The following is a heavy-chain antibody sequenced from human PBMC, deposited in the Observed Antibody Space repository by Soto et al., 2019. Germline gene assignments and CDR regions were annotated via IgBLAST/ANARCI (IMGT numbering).Heavy chain of an antibody. Sequence: ASVKVSCKASGYTFTSYYMHWVRQAPGQGLEWMGIINPSGGSTSYAQKFQGRVTMTRDTSTSTVYMELSSLRSEDTAVYYCARGVQHCTNGVCYYYYGMDVWGQGTAVTVSS. D-gene: IGHD2-8*01. CDR2: INPSGGST. J-gene: IGHJ6*02. CDR1: GYTFTSYY. CDR3: ARGVQHCTNGVCYYYYGMDV. V-gene: IGHV1-46*01.